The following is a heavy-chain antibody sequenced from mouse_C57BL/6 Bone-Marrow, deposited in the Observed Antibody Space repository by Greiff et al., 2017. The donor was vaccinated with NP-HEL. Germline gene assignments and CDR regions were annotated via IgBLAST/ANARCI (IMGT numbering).Heavy chain of an antibody. CDR3: ARGTELALDY. J-gene: IGHJ2*01. D-gene: IGHD4-1*01. V-gene: IGHV1-81*01. Sequence: VKLMESGAELARPGASVKLSCKASGYTFTSYGISWVKQRTGQGLEWIGEIYPRSGNTYYNEKFKGKATLTADKSSSTAYMELRSLTSEDSAVYFCARGTELALDYWGQGTTLTVSS. CDR1: GYTFTSYG. CDR2: IYPRSGNT.